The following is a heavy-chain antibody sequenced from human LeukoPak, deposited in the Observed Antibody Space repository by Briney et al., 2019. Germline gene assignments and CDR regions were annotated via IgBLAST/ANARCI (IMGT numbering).Heavy chain of an antibody. CDR3: ARGYVVVPVAMQYYYMDV. J-gene: IGHJ6*03. V-gene: IGHV1-2*02. CDR1: GNTFTGYY. CDR2: INPNSGGT. D-gene: IGHD2-2*01. Sequence: GASVKVSCKASGNTFTGYYMHWVRQAPGQGLEWMGWINPNSGGTDYAQKFQGRVTMTRDTSITTAYMELSRLRSDDTAVYYCARGYVVVPVAMQYYYMDVWGKGTTVTVS.